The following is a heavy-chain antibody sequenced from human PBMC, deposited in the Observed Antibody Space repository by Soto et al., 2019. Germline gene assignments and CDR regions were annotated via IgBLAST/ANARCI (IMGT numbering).Heavy chain of an antibody. V-gene: IGHV2-5*02. CDR2: IYWDSDE. Sequence: KKSGPTLVNPTQTLTLTCTLSGYSVNTAGVAVAWIRQPPGKALEWLALIYWDSDERYSPSLKTRLTITKETSKNQVVLTMTNVDPVDTATYFCAHRQSLVGVFDIWGQGTMVTVSS. CDR3: AHRQSLVGVFDI. CDR1: GYSVNTAGVA. J-gene: IGHJ3*02. D-gene: IGHD1-26*01.